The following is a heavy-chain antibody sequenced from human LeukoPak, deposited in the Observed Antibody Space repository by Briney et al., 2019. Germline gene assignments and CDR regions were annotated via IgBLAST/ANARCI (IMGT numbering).Heavy chain of an antibody. CDR1: GFTFKLYW. CDR2: INDDGSDT. J-gene: IGHJ5*02. CDR3: VRGGPSTWS. V-gene: IGHV3-74*01. D-gene: IGHD2-15*01. Sequence: GGSLRLSCAASGFTFKLYWMHWVRPVPGKRPVWVSRINDDGSDTIYADSVRGRFTISRDDAKNTEYMQMNNLRAEDTAVYYCVRGGPSTWSWGQGTLVTVSS.